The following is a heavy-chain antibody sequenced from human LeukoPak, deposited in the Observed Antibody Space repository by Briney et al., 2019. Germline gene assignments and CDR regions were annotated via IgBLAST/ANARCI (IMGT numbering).Heavy chain of an antibody. CDR3: ARGTQWLFFASGAQYGMDV. Sequence: SEALSLTYAVDGGSFSCYYWRGRRAPPGKGEGRGGVINHSGHTNYNPSLKSRVPISVDTSKIQFSLQLSSVTAADTAVYYCARGTQWLFFASGAQYGMDVWGQGTAVTVSS. V-gene: IGHV4-34*01. J-gene: IGHJ6*02. CDR1: GGSFSCYY. D-gene: IGHD6-19*01. CDR2: INHSGHT.